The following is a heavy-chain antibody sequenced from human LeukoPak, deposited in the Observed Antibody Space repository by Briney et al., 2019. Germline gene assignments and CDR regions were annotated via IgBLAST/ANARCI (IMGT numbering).Heavy chain of an antibody. J-gene: IGHJ4*02. CDR1: GGTFSSYA. D-gene: IGHD1-26*01. CDR2: IIPIFGTA. CDR3: ARVRTGVGAAVWYYFDY. Sequence: SVKVSCKASGGTFSSYAISWVRQAPGQGLEWMGGIIPIFGTANYAQKFQGRVTITTDESTSTAYMELSSLRSEDTAVYYCARVRTGVGAAVWYYFDYWGQGTLATVSS. V-gene: IGHV1-69*05.